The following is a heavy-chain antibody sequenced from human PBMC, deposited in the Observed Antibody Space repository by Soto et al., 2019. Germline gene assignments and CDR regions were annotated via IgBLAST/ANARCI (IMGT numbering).Heavy chain of an antibody. CDR1: GYIFTNSY. J-gene: IGHJ4*02. V-gene: IGHV1-46*01. D-gene: IGHD3-22*01. CDR2: INPSGSST. CDR3: VGDSSGYYLFDF. Sequence: ASVKVSCKASGYIFTNSYIHWVRQAPGQGLEWMAIINPSGSSTSCAQKFQGRVTMTRDTSTSTVYMELSSLRSEDTAVYYCVGDSSGYYLFDFWGQGTLVTVSS.